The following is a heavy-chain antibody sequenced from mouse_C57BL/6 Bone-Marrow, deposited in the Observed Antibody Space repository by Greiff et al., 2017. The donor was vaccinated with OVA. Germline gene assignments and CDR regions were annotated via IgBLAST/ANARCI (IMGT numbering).Heavy chain of an antibody. CDR1: GYAFSSSW. CDR2: IYPGDGDT. Sequence: VQLQQSGPELVKPGASVKISCKASGYAFSSSWMNWVKQRPGKGLEWIGRIYPGDGDTNYNGKFKGKATLTADKSSSTAYMQHSSLTSEDSAVYFGARDYYGSPLDYWGQGTTLTVSS. V-gene: IGHV1-82*01. J-gene: IGHJ2*01. CDR3: ARDYYGSPLDY. D-gene: IGHD1-1*01.